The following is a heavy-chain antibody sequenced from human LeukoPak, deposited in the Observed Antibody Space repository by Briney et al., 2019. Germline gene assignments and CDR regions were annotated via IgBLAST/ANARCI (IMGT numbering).Heavy chain of an antibody. V-gene: IGHV3-48*01. D-gene: IGHD3-9*01. CDR2: ISSSSSTI. J-gene: IGHJ6*03. Sequence: GGSLRLSCAASGFTFSNYGINWVRQAPGKGLEWVSYISSSSSTIYFADSVKGRFTISRDNAKNSLYLQMNSLRAEDTAVYYCARANDNYYYYYMDVWGKGTTVTISS. CDR3: ARANDNYYYYYMDV. CDR1: GFTFSNYG.